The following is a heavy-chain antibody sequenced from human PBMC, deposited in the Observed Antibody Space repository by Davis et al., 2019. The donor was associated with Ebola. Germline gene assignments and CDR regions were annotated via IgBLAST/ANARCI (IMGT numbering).Heavy chain of an antibody. Sequence: GESLKISCAASGFTFSSYAMHWVRQAPGKGLEWVSAISGSGGSTYYADSVKGRFTISRDNSKNTLYLQMNSLRAEDTAVYYCAKRGVPGPGILGHYFDYWGQGTLVTVSS. CDR1: GFTFSSYA. V-gene: IGHV3-23*01. CDR2: ISGSGGST. CDR3: AKRGVPGPGILGHYFDY. D-gene: IGHD3-16*01. J-gene: IGHJ4*02.